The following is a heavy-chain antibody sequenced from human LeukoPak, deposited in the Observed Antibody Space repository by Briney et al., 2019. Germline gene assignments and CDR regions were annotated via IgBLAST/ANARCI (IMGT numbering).Heavy chain of an antibody. CDR1: GGSFSNYY. V-gene: IGHV4-34*01. D-gene: IGHD1-7*01. CDR3: ARRWNYGRNYYIDV. Sequence: SETLSLTCAVYGGSFSNYYWSWIRQPPGRGLEWIGEINDSGRTNYNPSLMSRVTVSVDTSKNQFSLRLTSVTATDTAVYYCARRWNYGRNYYIDVWGSGATVSVSS. CDR2: INDSGRT. J-gene: IGHJ6*03.